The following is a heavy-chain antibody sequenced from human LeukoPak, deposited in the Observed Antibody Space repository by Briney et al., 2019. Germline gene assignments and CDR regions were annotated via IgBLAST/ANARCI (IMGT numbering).Heavy chain of an antibody. CDR3: AKSSKKIMVYYFDY. Sequence: PGGSLRLSCAASGFTFSSYAMSWVRQAPGKGLEWVSAISGSVGSTYYADSVKGRFTISRDNSKNTLYLQMNSLSAEATAVYYCAKSSKKIMVYYFDYWGQGTLVTVSS. J-gene: IGHJ4*02. D-gene: IGHD2-8*01. V-gene: IGHV3-23*01. CDR1: GFTFSSYA. CDR2: ISGSVGST.